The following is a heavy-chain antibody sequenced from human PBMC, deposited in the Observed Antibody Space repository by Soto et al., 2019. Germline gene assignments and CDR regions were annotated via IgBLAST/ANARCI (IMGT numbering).Heavy chain of an antibody. J-gene: IGHJ6*02. V-gene: IGHV1-69*13. Sequence: SVKVSCKASGGTFSSYAISWVRQAPGQGLEWMGGIIPIFGTANYAQKFQGRVTITADESTSTAYMELSSLRSEDTAVYYCAKGIAAARDYYYYYGMDVWGQGTTVTVSS. CDR1: GGTFSSYA. D-gene: IGHD6-13*01. CDR2: IIPIFGTA. CDR3: AKGIAAARDYYYYYGMDV.